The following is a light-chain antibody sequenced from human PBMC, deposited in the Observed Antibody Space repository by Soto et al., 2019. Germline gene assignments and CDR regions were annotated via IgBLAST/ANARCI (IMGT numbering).Light chain of an antibody. Sequence: QSVLTQPPSMSGAPEQRVTISCTGSGSNIGSTYDVQWYQQLPGTAPKLLIYGNSNRPSGVPDRFSASKSGTSASLAITGLQADDEADYYCQSYDDSLSAHYVFGTGTKVTVL. CDR3: QSYDDSLSAHYV. CDR1: GSNIGSTYD. J-gene: IGLJ1*01. CDR2: GNS. V-gene: IGLV1-40*01.